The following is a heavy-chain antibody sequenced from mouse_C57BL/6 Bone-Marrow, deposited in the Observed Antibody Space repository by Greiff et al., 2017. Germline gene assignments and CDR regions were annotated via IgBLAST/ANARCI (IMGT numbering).Heavy chain of an antibody. V-gene: IGHV5-4*03. CDR1: GFTFSSYA. J-gene: IGHJ2*01. CDR3: ARGGYDVDY. CDR2: ISDGGSYT. Sequence: EVTLEESGGGLVKPGGSLKLSCAASGFTFSSYAMSWVRQTPEKRLEWVATISDGGSYTDYPDNVKGRFTISRDNAKNNLYLQMSHLKSEDTAMYYCARGGYDVDYWGQGTTLTVSS. D-gene: IGHD2-2*01.